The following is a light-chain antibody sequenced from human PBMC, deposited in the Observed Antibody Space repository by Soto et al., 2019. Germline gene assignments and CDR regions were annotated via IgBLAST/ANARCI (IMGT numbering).Light chain of an antibody. J-gene: IGLJ1*01. CDR3: FSYTSSGTYV. V-gene: IGLV1-40*01. CDR2: EVS. CDR1: SSNIGAGYD. Sequence: QSVLTQAPSVSGAPGQRVTISCTGSSSNIGAGYDVHWYQQLPGTAPKLMIYEVSNRPSGVSNRFSGSKSGNTASLTISGLQAEDETDYYCFSYTSSGTYVFGTGTKLTVL.